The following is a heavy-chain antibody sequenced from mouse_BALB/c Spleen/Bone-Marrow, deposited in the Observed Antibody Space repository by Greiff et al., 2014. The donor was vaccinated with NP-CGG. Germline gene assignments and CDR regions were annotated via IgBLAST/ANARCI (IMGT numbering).Heavy chain of an antibody. J-gene: IGHJ2*01. CDR2: IDPANDNT. Sequence: VQLQQSGAELVKPGASVKLSCTASGFNIKDTYIHWVEQRPEQGLEWIGRIDPANDNTKYDPKFQDKATITADTSSNTAYLQLSSLTSEDTAVYYCAGDYGDYWGQGTTLTVSS. V-gene: IGHV14-3*02. D-gene: IGHD1-1*01. CDR3: AGDYGDY. CDR1: GFNIKDTY.